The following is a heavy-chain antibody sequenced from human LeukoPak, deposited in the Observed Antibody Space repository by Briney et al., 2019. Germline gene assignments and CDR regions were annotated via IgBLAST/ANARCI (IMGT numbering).Heavy chain of an antibody. CDR3: ARGYGGYSYVDYFNY. Sequence: GGSLRLSCAASGFTVSSNYMSWVRQAPGKRLEWVSLYSGDNTYYADSVKGRFTISRDNSKNTLYLQMNSLRAEDTAVYYCARGYGGYSYVDYFNYWGQGTLVTVSS. CDR1: GFTVSSNY. J-gene: IGHJ4*02. D-gene: IGHD5-18*01. CDR2: YSGDNT. V-gene: IGHV3-66*01.